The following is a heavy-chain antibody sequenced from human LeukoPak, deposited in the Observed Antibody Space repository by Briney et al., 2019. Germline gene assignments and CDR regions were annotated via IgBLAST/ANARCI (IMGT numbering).Heavy chain of an antibody. J-gene: IGHJ4*02. CDR3: ARHGGSYSFDY. CDR2: ITYSGST. Sequence: SETLSLTCSVSGVSISGYYWSWIRQPPGKGLEWIGFITYSGSTNYNPSLKSRVTMSVDTSKNQFSLKLTSVTAADAAVYYCARHGGSYSFDYWGQGTLVTVSS. CDR1: GVSISGYY. D-gene: IGHD3-10*01. V-gene: IGHV4-59*08.